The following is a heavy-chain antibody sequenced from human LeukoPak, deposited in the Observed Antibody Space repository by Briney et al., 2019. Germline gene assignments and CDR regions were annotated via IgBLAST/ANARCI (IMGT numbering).Heavy chain of an antibody. Sequence: SETLSLTCAVYGGSFRGYYWSWIRQPPGKGLEWIGEINHSGSTNYNPSLKSRVTISVDTSKNQFSLKLSSVTAADTAVYYCARSYCSSTSCYAAYYYYMDVWGKGTTVTVSS. CDR1: GGSFRGYY. J-gene: IGHJ6*03. D-gene: IGHD2-2*01. V-gene: IGHV4-34*01. CDR2: INHSGST. CDR3: ARSYCSSTSCYAAYYYYMDV.